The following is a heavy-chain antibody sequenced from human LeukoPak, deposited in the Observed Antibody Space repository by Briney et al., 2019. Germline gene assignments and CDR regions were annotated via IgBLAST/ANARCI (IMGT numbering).Heavy chain of an antibody. CDR1: GGSVTTGRYY. CDR3: VREHDWGDFDY. Sequence: SETLSLTCTVSGGSVTTGRYYWSWIHQSPGEGLEWIGYISYRGTTNYNPSLKSRITISVDTSKNQFSLKVISVTAADTAVYYCVREHDWGDFDYWGQGTLVTVSS. V-gene: IGHV4-61*01. CDR2: ISYRGTT. J-gene: IGHJ4*02. D-gene: IGHD3-9*01.